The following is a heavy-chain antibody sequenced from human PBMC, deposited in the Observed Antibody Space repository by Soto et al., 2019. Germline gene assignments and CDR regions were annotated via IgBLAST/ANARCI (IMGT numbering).Heavy chain of an antibody. V-gene: IGHV3-72*01. CDR3: VRATYFSDSSGYTRCLDY. J-gene: IGHJ4*02. D-gene: IGHD3-22*01. CDR1: GFTLSYHY. Sequence: PGGSLRLSCAGSGFTLSYHYIDWVRQAPGKGLEWVGRSRDKPQGYSSAYAASVKGRFTTSRDESKNPAYLQMNSLKTEDTAVYYCVRATYFSDSSGYTRCLDYWGQGTLVTVSS. CDR2: SRDKPQGYSS.